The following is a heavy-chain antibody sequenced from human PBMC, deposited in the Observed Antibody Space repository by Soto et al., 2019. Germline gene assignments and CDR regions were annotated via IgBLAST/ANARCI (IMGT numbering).Heavy chain of an antibody. Sequence: PGGSLRLSCAASGFTFSTYSMNWVRQAPGKGLEWVSSISGSSSYIYYADSVKGRFTISRDNAKNSLYLQMNSLRAEDTAVYYCARGELWPYYFDYWGQGALVTVSS. J-gene: IGHJ4*02. CDR3: ARGELWPYYFDY. V-gene: IGHV3-21*01. CDR2: ISGSSSYI. D-gene: IGHD3-16*01. CDR1: GFTFSTYS.